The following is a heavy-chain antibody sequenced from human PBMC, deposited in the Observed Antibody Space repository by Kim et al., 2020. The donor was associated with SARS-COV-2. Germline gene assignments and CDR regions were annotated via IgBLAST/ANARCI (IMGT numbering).Heavy chain of an antibody. D-gene: IGHD3-3*01. CDR3: ARGPSLTIFGVATTPFDY. J-gene: IGHJ4*02. Sequence: QGRVTITRDTSASTAYMELSSLRSEDTAVYYCARGPSLTIFGVATTPFDYWGQGTLVTVSS. V-gene: IGHV1-3*01.